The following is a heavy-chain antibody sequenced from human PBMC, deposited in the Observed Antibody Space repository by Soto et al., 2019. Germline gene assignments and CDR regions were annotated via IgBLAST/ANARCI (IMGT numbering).Heavy chain of an antibody. CDR2: ISYDGSNK. CDR3: ARDKLDGGMDV. V-gene: IGHV3-30-3*01. Sequence: QVQLVESGGGVVQPGRSLRLSCAASGFTFSSYAMHWVRQAPGKGLEWVAVISYDGSNKYYADSVKGRFTISRDNSTNPLYLQMNSLRAEDTAVYYCARDKLDGGMDVWGQGTTVTVSS. J-gene: IGHJ6*02. CDR1: GFTFSSYA.